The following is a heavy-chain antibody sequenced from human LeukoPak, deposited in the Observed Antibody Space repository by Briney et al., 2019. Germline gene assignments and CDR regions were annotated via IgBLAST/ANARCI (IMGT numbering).Heavy chain of an antibody. CDR2: ISAYNGNS. CDR3: TRRGVVPAAFDY. Sequence: GASVKVSCKASGYTFTSYSINWVRQAPGQGLEWMGWISAYNGNSHYTQKFQGRVTMTTDTSTSTAYMELRSLRSDDTAVYYCTRRGVVPAAFDYWGQGTLVTVSS. J-gene: IGHJ4*02. V-gene: IGHV1-18*01. D-gene: IGHD2-2*01. CDR1: GYTFTSYS.